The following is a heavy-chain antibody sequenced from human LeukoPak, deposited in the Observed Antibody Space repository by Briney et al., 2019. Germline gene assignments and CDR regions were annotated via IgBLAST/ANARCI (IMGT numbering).Heavy chain of an antibody. CDR2: INHSGST. V-gene: IGHV4-34*01. J-gene: IGHJ4*02. CDR3: ASIPAD. Sequence: PSETLSLTCAVYGGSFSGYYWSWIRQPPGKGLEWIGEINHSGSTNYNPSLKSRVTISVDTSKNQFSLKLSSVTAADTAVYYCASIPADWGQGTLVTVSS. D-gene: IGHD2-2*01. CDR1: GGSFSGYY.